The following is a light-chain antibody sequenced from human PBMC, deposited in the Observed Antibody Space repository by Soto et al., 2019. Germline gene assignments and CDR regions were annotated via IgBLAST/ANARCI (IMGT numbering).Light chain of an antibody. V-gene: IGKV1-39*01. CDR1: QSISNY. J-gene: IGKJ2*01. CDR2: AAS. CDR3: QRSYSTPRT. Sequence: DIQMPQSPSSLSASIGDRVTITCRAGQSISNYLNWYQQKPGKAPKLLIYAASSLQSGVPSTFSGSRSGTDFTLAIRSLQPEDFATYYCQRSYSTPRTFGQGTKLEIK.